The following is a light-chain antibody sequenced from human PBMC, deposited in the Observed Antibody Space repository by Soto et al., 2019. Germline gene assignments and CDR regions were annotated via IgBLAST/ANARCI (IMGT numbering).Light chain of an antibody. V-gene: IGLV2-18*02. CDR3: QSYDSSNLWV. J-gene: IGLJ3*02. CDR1: STDFVSYNR. Sequence: QSVLTQPPSVSGSPGQSVTISCTGTSTDFVSYNRVSWYQQPPGTAPKLMIYEVSKRPSGVPDRFSGSKSGNTASLTISGLKTEDEADYCCQSYDSSNLWVFGGGTKVTVL. CDR2: EVS.